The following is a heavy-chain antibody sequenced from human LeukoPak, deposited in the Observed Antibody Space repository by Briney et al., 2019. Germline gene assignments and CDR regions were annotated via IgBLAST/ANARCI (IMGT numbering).Heavy chain of an antibody. CDR2: ISYGGSNK. D-gene: IGHD5-12*01. J-gene: IGHJ4*02. Sequence: PGRSLRLSCAASGFTFSSYAMHWVRQAPGKGLEWVAVISYGGSNKYYADSVKGRFTISRDNSKNTLYLQMNSLRAEDTAVYYCARDDKYSGYDSDYWGQGTLVTVSS. V-gene: IGHV3-30-3*01. CDR1: GFTFSSYA. CDR3: ARDDKYSGYDSDY.